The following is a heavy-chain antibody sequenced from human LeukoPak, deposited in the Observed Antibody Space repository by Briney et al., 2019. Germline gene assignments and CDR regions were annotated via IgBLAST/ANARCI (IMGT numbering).Heavy chain of an antibody. CDR1: GGSISSYY. CDR3: ARAVPREQWLAPFDY. D-gene: IGHD6-19*01. V-gene: IGHV4-4*07. J-gene: IGHJ4*02. CDR2: IYTSGST. Sequence: SETLSLTCTVSGGSISSYYWSWIRQPAEKGLEWIGRIYTSGSTNYNPSLKSRVTMSVNTSKNQFSLKLSSVTAADTAVYYCARAVPREQWLAPFDYWGQGTLVTVSS.